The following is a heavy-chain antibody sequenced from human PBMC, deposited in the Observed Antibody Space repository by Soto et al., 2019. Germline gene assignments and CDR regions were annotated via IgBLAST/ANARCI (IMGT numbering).Heavy chain of an antibody. J-gene: IGHJ6*02. CDR1: GDSVASNSAA. CDR3: ARDRISSSRMGMDV. Sequence: PXQTLSLTWAISGDSVASNSAACNWIRQSPSRGLEWLGRTYYRSKWYNDYAVSVKSRITINPDTSKNQFYLQLNSVTPEDTAVYYCARDRISSSRMGMDVWGQGTTVTVYS. D-gene: IGHD6-13*01. V-gene: IGHV6-1*01. CDR2: TYYRSKWYN.